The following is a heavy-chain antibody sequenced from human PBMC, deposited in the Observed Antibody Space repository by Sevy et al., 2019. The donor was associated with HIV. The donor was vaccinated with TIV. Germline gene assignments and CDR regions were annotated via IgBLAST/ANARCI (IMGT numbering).Heavy chain of an antibody. D-gene: IGHD3-10*01. V-gene: IGHV4-39*02. CDR1: GGSISGSDYY. J-gene: IGHJ3*02. CDR2: IYYSGST. CDR3: ARRRVEYYYGSGTPPLVNGAFDI. Sequence: SETLSLTCSVSGGSISGSDYYWGWVRQPPGKGLEWIGSIYYSGSTYYNPSLKSRVTISVDTSKNHFSLKLSSVTAADTAVYYCARRRVEYYYGSGTPPLVNGAFDIWGQGTMVTVSS.